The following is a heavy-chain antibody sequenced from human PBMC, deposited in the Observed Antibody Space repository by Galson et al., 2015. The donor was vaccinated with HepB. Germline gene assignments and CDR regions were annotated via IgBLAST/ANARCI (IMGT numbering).Heavy chain of an antibody. D-gene: IGHD2-15*01. Sequence: SVKVSCKASGYTFTSYDINWVRQATGQGLEWMGWMNPNSGNTGYAQKFQGRVTMTRNTSISTAYMELSSLRSEDTAVYYCARGPLGYCSSGSFYADYYYGMDLSGQATPVTVS. CDR1: GYTFTSYD. CDR2: MNPNSGNT. J-gene: IGHJ6*02. V-gene: IGHV1-8*01. CDR3: ARGPLGYCSSGSFYADYYYGMDL.